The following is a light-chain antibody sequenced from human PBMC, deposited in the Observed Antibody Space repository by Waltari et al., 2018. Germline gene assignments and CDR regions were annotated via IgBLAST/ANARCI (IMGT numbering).Light chain of an antibody. CDR3: QQYYNLPVT. V-gene: IGKV4-1*01. CDR2: WAS. CDR1: QSLLSASKDKNS. J-gene: IGKJ3*01. Sequence: DIVMTQSPDSLAVSLGERATINCKSSQSLLSASKDKNSLAWYQQKPGQPPKLLIYWASSRESGVPDRFTASGSGTDFTLTIGSLQAEDVALYYCQQYYNLPVTFGPGTRVDIK.